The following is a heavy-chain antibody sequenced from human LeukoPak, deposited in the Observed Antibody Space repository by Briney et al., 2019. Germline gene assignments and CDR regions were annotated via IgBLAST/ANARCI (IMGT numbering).Heavy chain of an antibody. Sequence: SETLSLTCTVSGGSISSSSYYWGWIRPPPGKGLEWIGSIYYSGSTYYNPSLKSRVTISVDTSKNQFSLKLSSVTAADTAVYYCARLVAGSGYVIDYWGQGTLVTVSS. D-gene: IGHD5-12*01. CDR3: ARLVAGSGYVIDY. CDR1: GGSISSSSYY. CDR2: IYYSGST. V-gene: IGHV4-39*01. J-gene: IGHJ4*02.